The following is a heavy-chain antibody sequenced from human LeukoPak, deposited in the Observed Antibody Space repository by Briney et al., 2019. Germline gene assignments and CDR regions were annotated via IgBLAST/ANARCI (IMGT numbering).Heavy chain of an antibody. V-gene: IGHV1-18*01. J-gene: IGHJ6*02. D-gene: IGHD6-13*01. CDR1: GYSFNSFG. Sequence: GASMKVSCKASGYSFNSFGVSWVRQAPGQGLEWMGWISAYNDNLNYAQRFQGRVTMTTDTSTSTAYMELRSLRSDDTAVYYCARETAAAAPHYYGLDVWGQGTTVTVSS. CDR2: ISAYNDNL. CDR3: ARETAAAAPHYYGLDV.